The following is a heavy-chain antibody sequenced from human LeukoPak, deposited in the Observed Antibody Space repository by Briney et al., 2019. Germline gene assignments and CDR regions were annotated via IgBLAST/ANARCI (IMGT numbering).Heavy chain of an antibody. Sequence: GGSLRLSCAASRFTFSSYGMHWVRQAPGKRLEWVSSISSSSSYIYYADSVKGRFTISRDNAKNSLYLQMNSLRAEDTAVYYCARDVGSSGWYYAFDIWGQGTMVTVSS. CDR1: RFTFSSYG. CDR2: ISSSSSYI. V-gene: IGHV3-21*01. D-gene: IGHD6-19*01. CDR3: ARDVGSSGWYYAFDI. J-gene: IGHJ3*02.